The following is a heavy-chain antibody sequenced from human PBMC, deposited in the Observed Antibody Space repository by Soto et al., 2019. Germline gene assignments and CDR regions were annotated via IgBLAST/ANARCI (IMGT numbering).Heavy chain of an antibody. Sequence: PXETLSLTCTVAGGSISSGGYYWSWIRQHPGKGLEWIGYIYYSGSTYYNPSLKSRVTISVDTSKNQFSLKLSSVTAADTAVYYCARGLYYYDSSGYYNWFDYWGQGALVTVSS. D-gene: IGHD3-22*01. V-gene: IGHV4-31*03. CDR3: ARGLYYYDSSGYYNWFDY. CDR1: GGSISSGGYY. J-gene: IGHJ5*01. CDR2: IYYSGST.